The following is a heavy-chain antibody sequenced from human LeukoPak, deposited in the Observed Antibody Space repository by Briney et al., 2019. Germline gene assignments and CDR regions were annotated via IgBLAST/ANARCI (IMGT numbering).Heavy chain of an antibody. V-gene: IGHV1-2*02. D-gene: IGHD2-2*01. J-gene: IGHJ4*02. CDR1: GYTFTGYY. Sequence: ASVKVSCKASGYTFTGYYMHWVRQAPGQGHEWMGWINPNSGDTNYAQRFQGRVTMTRDTSISTAYMDLSRLRSDDTAVYYCARDSGYCSSTGCYYFDYWGQGTLVTVSP. CDR3: ARDSGYCSSTGCYYFDY. CDR2: INPNSGDT.